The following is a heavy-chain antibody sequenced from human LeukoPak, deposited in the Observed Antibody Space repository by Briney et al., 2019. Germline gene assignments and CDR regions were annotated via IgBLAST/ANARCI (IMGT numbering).Heavy chain of an antibody. Sequence: SETLSLTCTVSGGSINNYYWSWIRQPAGKGLEWIGRMHPSGSTNYNPSLKSRVTISVDTSKNQFSLKLSSVTAADTAVYFCARHQWVPAFDIWGQGTLVSVSS. D-gene: IGHD1-26*01. CDR2: MHPSGST. V-gene: IGHV4-4*07. J-gene: IGHJ4*02. CDR1: GGSINNYY. CDR3: ARHQWVPAFDI.